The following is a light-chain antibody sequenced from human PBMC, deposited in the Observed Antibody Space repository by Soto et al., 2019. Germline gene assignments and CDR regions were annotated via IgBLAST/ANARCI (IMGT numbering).Light chain of an antibody. CDR1: NSDVGGYNY. J-gene: IGLJ3*02. CDR3: SSYAGSNVWV. CDR2: EVT. Sequence: QSVLTQPPSASGSPGQSVTISCTGTNSDVGGYNYVSWYQQHPGKAPKLMIYEVTKRPSGVPDRFSGYKSGNTASLTVSGLQAEDEADYYCSSYAGSNVWVFGGGTKLTVL. V-gene: IGLV2-8*01.